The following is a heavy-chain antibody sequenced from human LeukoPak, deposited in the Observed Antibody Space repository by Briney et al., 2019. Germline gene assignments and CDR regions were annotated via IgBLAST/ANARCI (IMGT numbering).Heavy chain of an antibody. CDR1: GFTFSSYW. J-gene: IGHJ4*02. Sequence: PGGSLRLSCAASGFTFSSYWMHWVRQAPGKGLVWVSRINSDGSSTSYADSVKGRFTISRGNAKNTLYLQMNSLRAEDTAVYYRARVRYCSGGSCQYFDYWGQGTLVTVSS. CDR3: ARVRYCSGGSCQYFDY. V-gene: IGHV3-74*01. D-gene: IGHD2-15*01. CDR2: INSDGSST.